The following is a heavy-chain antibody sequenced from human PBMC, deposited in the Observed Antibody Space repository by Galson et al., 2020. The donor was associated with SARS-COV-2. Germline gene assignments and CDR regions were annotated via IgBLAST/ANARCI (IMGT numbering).Heavy chain of an antibody. CDR2: IHYSGST. V-gene: IGHV4-39*01. Sequence: SETLSLTCTVPGGSVISSGKYWVWIRQSPGKGLEYIGSIHYSGSTYYNPSLKSRVTTSVDTSKNQVSLKLSSVTAADTAVYYCARGAYDPLAGHYRDYGMDVWGQGTTVTVSS. J-gene: IGHJ6*02. CDR3: ARGAYDPLAGHYRDYGMDV. CDR1: GGSVISSGKY. D-gene: IGHD3-9*01.